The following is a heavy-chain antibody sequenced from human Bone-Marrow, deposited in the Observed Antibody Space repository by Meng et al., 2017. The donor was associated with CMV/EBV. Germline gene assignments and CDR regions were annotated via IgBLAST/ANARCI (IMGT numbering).Heavy chain of an antibody. CDR2: INHSGRT. D-gene: IGHD3-10*01. J-gene: IGHJ4*02. Sequence: SETLSLTCTVSGYSISSGYYWGWIRQPPGKGLEWIGEINHSGRTNYNPSLKSRVTISVDTSKNQFSLKLSSVTAADTAVYYCARGLRGGFDYWGQGTLVTVSS. CDR3: ARGLRGGFDY. V-gene: IGHV4-38-2*02. CDR1: GYSISSGYY.